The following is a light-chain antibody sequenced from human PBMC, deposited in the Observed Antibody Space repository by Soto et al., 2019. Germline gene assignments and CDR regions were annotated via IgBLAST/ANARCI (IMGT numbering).Light chain of an antibody. V-gene: IGKV3-11*01. CDR2: DTS. Sequence: EIVLTHSPGPLSLSPGERATPSCTASQTIRGLLAWYQQRPGQAPRLLIYDTSNRATGIPARFSGSGSGTDFTLTISSLEPADFGVYYCQQRHNWPITFGQGARLEIK. CDR1: QTIRGL. J-gene: IGKJ5*01. CDR3: QQRHNWPIT.